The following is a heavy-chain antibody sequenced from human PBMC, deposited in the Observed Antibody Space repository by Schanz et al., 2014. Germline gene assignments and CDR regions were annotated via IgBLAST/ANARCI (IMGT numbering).Heavy chain of an antibody. V-gene: IGHV1-2*06. CDR3: ARFVSLYEDF. D-gene: IGHD3-10*01. CDR2: INPNSGGT. CDR1: GHTFTNYY. Sequence: QVQLVQSGAEVKKPGASVKLSCKASGHTFTNYYIHWVRQAPGQGLEWMGRINPNSGGTNYAQKFQGRVTLTTDTSTSTAYMELRSLRSDDTAVYYCARFVSLYEDFWGQGTLVTVSS. J-gene: IGHJ4*02.